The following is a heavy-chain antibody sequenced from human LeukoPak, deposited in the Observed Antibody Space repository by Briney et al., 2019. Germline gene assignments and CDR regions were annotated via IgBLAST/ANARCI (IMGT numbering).Heavy chain of an antibody. J-gene: IGHJ5*02. D-gene: IGHD2-2*01. V-gene: IGHV1-2*02. CDR3: ARVQYQLLFEGNWFDP. Sequence: GASVKVSCKASGYTFSGNYIHWVRQAPGQGLEWMGWINPNSGDTHYAQKFQGRVTMTRDTSSSTAYMDLNSLISDDTAVYYCARVQYQLLFEGNWFDPWGQGTLVTVSS. CDR1: GYTFSGNY. CDR2: INPNSGDT.